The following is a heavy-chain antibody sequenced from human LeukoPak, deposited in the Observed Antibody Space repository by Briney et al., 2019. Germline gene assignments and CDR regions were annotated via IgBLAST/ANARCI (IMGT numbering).Heavy chain of an antibody. CDR1: GFTFSDYY. CDR2: IYYSGST. J-gene: IGHJ4*02. D-gene: IGHD6-13*01. Sequence: GSLRLSCAASGFTFSDYYMSWIRQPPGKGLEWIGYIYYSGSTNYNPSLKSRVTISVDTSKNQFSLKLSSVTAADTAVYYCARGVQIATFDYWGQGTLVTVSS. CDR3: ARGVQIATFDY. V-gene: IGHV4-59*01.